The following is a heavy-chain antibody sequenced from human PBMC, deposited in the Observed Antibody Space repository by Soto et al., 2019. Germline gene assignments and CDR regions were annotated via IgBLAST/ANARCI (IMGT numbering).Heavy chain of an antibody. D-gene: IGHD3-22*01. J-gene: IGHJ3*02. CDR2: ISYDGSNK. Sequence: GGSLRLSCAASGFTFSSYAMHWVRQAPGKGLEWVAVISYDGSNKYYADSVKGRFTISRDNSKNTLYLQMNSLRAEDTAVYYCARDQDTMIVVVISLAFDIWGRGTMVTVSS. CDR3: ARDQDTMIVVVISLAFDI. CDR1: GFTFSSYA. V-gene: IGHV3-30-3*01.